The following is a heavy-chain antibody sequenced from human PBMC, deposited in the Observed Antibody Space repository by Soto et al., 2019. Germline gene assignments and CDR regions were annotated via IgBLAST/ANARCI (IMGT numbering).Heavy chain of an antibody. D-gene: IGHD2-15*01. CDR3: AKGGWPLDY. CDR2: ISYDGSET. CDR1: GFTFTDHG. V-gene: IGHV3-30*18. J-gene: IGHJ4*02. Sequence: QVQLVESGGGVVQPGRSLRLSCAASGFTFTDHGMHWVRQAPGKGLEWVTFISYDGSETYYADSVKGRFTFSRDNSKSTLYLQMNSLTFEDTALYYCAKGGWPLDYWGQGTLVTVSS.